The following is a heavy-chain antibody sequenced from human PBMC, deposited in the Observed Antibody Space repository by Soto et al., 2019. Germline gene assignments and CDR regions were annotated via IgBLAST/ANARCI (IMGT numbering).Heavy chain of an antibody. Sequence: SETLSLTCTVSGASISGLYWSWIRKSAGKGLEWIGRIYATGTTDYNPSLKSRVMMSVDTSKKQFSLKLRSVTAADTAVYYCARVSATGTRWFGPWGPGTLVTVSS. CDR1: GASISGLY. CDR2: IYATGTT. D-gene: IGHD6-13*01. V-gene: IGHV4-4*07. J-gene: IGHJ5*02. CDR3: ARVSATGTRWFGP.